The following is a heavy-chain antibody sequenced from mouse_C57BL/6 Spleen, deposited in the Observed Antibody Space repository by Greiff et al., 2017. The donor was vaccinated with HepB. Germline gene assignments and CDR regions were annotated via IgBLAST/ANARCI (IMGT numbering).Heavy chain of an antibody. V-gene: IGHV5-6*01. D-gene: IGHD1-1*01. Sequence: EVQVVESGGDLVKPGGSLKLSCAASGFTFSSYGMSWVRQTPDKRLEWVATISSGGSYTYYPDSVKGRFTISRDNAKNTLYLQMSSLKSEDTAMYYCARIGSSYYFDYWGQGTTLTVSS. J-gene: IGHJ2*01. CDR2: ISSGGSYT. CDR1: GFTFSSYG. CDR3: ARIGSSYYFDY.